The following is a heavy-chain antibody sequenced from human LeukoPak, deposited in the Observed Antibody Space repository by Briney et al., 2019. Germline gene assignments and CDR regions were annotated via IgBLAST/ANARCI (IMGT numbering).Heavy chain of an antibody. CDR1: GFTFDDYA. V-gene: IGHV3-9*01. Sequence: PGRSLRLSCAASGFTFDDYAMHWVRQAPGKGLEWVSGISWNSGSIGYADSVKGRFTISRDNAKNSLYLQMNSLRAEDTALYYCAKVLTAMVRGVIRGSAFDIWGQGTMVTVSS. J-gene: IGHJ3*02. D-gene: IGHD3-10*01. CDR2: ISWNSGSI. CDR3: AKVLTAMVRGVIRGSAFDI.